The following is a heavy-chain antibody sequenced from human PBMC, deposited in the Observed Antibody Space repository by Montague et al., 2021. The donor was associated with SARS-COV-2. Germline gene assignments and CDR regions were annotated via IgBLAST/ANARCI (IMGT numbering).Heavy chain of an antibody. V-gene: IGHV4-59*02. D-gene: IGHD3-3*01. CDR2: IYYSGST. CDR1: GGSVRRYY. Sequence: SETLSLTCTVSGGSVRRYYWSWIRQSPGKGLQWLGYIYYSGSTDYNPSLKSRVTMSVDTSENQLSLRLNSVTTADTAVYYCARAGGFYDYWSGYSSSAGFFDPWGQGILVTVSS. J-gene: IGHJ5*02. CDR3: ARAGGFYDYWSGYSSSAGFFDP.